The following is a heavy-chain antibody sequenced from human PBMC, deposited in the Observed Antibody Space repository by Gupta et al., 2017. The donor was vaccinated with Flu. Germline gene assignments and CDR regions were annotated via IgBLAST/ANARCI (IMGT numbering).Heavy chain of an antibody. J-gene: IGHJ4*02. CDR1: GYNFNDYG. D-gene: IGHD2-21*02. CDR3: VRDLDLVMTTADF. Sequence: QVQLAQSGTEVKKPGASGKVSCKASGYNFNDYGITWVRQAPGQGLEWMGRISTYNANANYAQKCHGRVSMTTDASTSTAYMELRSLRYDDTAVYFCVRDLDLVMTTADFWGQGTLVTVSS. V-gene: IGHV1-18*01. CDR2: ISTYNANA.